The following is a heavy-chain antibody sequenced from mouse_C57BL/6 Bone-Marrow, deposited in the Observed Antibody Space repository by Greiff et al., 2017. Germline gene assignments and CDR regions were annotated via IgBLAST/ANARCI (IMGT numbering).Heavy chain of an antibody. J-gene: IGHJ2*01. D-gene: IGHD2-2*01. Sequence: DVHLVESGGGLVKPGGSLKLSCAASGFTFSDYGMHWVRQAPEKGLEWVAYISSGSSTIYYADTVKGRFTISRDNAKNTLFLQMTSLRSEDTAMYYCARDGYDAFDYWGQGTTLTVSS. CDR2: ISSGSSTI. V-gene: IGHV5-17*01. CDR1: GFTFSDYG. CDR3: ARDGYDAFDY.